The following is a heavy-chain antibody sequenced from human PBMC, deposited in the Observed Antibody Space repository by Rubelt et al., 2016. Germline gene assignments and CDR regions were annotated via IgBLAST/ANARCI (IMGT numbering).Heavy chain of an antibody. D-gene: IGHD7-27*01. CDR2: NYYSGGT. J-gene: IGHJ6*02. Sequence: QLQLQESGPGLVKPSETLSLTCTVSGGSISSSSYYWGWIRQPPGKGLEWIGSNYYSGGTYYNPSLRGRVTIVVGTSKTQFSLKLSSVTAADTAVYYCARDPHLRWGGGMDVWGQGTTVTVSS. V-gene: IGHV4-39*07. CDR1: GGSISSSSYY. CDR3: ARDPHLRWGGGMDV.